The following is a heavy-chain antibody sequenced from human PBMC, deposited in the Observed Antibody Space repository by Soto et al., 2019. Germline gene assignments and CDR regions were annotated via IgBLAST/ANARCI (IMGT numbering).Heavy chain of an antibody. CDR2: IYHSGST. CDR3: ARHCGTGFYHFAS. CDR1: GYSISTGFN. V-gene: IGHV4-38-2*01. J-gene: IGHJ4*02. D-gene: IGHD6-19*01. Sequence: SETLSLTCAASGYSISTGFNWGWIRQPPGKGLEWIGSIYHSGSTYYNLSLKSRVTISADTSKNQISLKLISVTAADTALYYCARHCGTGFYHFASWGQGTLVTVSS.